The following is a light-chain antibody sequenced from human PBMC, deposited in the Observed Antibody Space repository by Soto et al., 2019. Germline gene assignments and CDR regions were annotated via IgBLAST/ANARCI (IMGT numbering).Light chain of an antibody. CDR2: GAS. V-gene: IGKV3-20*01. Sequence: EIVLTQSPGTLSLSPGERATLSCRASQSVSNNYLAWYQQKPGQAPRLLIYGASNRATGIPDRCSGSGSGTDFTLTISRLEPEDFAVYYCQQYGSSVTVGQGTKVEIK. J-gene: IGKJ1*01. CDR3: QQYGSSVT. CDR1: QSVSNNY.